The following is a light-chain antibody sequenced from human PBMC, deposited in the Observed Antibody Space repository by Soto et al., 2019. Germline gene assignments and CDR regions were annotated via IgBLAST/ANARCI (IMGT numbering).Light chain of an antibody. J-gene: IGLJ3*02. CDR1: SSDL. CDR3: CSSPGSITWV. CDR2: YVT. V-gene: IGLV2-11*01. Sequence: QSALTQPRSVSGSPGQSVTISCTGTSSDLVSWYQQYPGRAPKLIIYYVTQRPSGVPDRFSGSKSGNTASLTISGLQAEDEADYYCCSSPGSITWVFGGGTKHTVL.